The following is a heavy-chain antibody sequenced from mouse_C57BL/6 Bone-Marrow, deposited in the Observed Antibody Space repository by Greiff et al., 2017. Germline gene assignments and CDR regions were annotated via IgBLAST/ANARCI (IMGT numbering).Heavy chain of an antibody. D-gene: IGHD2-5*01. Sequence: VNLVESGPGLVQPSQSLSITCTVSGFSLTSYGVHWVRQSPGKGLEWLGVIWRGGSTDYNAAFMSRLSITKDNSKSQVFFKMNSLQADDTAIYYCAKASNYAGASMDYWGQGTSGTVSS. CDR3: AKASNYAGASMDY. CDR1: GFSLTSYG. V-gene: IGHV2-5*01. CDR2: IWRGGST. J-gene: IGHJ4*01.